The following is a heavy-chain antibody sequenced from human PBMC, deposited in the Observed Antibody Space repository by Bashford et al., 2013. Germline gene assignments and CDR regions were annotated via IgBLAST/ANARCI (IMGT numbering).Heavy chain of an antibody. CDR1: VHLQWLC. CDR2: IRSKANSYAT. Sequence: GGSPETLLCSLWVHLQWLCYALGPPGFRKGLEWVGRIRSKANSYATAYAASVKGRFTISRDDSKNTAYLQMNSLKTEDTAVYYCTRLHSSQVGASSYWGQGTLVTVSS. D-gene: IGHD1-26*01. V-gene: IGHV3-73*01. CDR3: TRLHSSQVGASSY. J-gene: IGHJ4*02.